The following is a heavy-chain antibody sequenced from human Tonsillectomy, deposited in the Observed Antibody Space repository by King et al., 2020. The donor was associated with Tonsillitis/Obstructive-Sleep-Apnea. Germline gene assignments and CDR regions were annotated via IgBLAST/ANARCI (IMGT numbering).Heavy chain of an antibody. V-gene: IGHV4-34*01. J-gene: IGHJ6*03. D-gene: IGHD2-2*01. CDR3: ARGARPHCSSTSCYRFYYYYMDV. CDR1: GGSFSGYY. CDR2: INHSGST. Sequence: VQLQQWGAGLLKPSETLSLTCAVSGGSFSGYYWSWIRQPPGKGLEWIGEINHSGSTNYNPSLKSRVTISVDTSKNQFSLKLSSVTAADTAVYYCARGARPHCSSTSCYRFYYYYMDVWGKGTTVTVSS.